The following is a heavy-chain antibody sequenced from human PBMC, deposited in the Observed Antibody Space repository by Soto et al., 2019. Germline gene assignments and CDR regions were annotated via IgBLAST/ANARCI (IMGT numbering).Heavy chain of an antibody. J-gene: IGHJ4*02. CDR1: GFTFSSYS. Sequence: GGSLRLSCAASGFTFSSYSMNWVRQAPGKGLEWVSYISSSSSTIYYADSVKGRFTISRDNAKNSLYLQMNSLRAEDTAVYYCARVFIAVAGSDVVSGGYWGQGTLVTVSS. CDR3: ARVFIAVAGSDVVSGGY. CDR2: ISSSSSTI. V-gene: IGHV3-48*01. D-gene: IGHD6-19*01.